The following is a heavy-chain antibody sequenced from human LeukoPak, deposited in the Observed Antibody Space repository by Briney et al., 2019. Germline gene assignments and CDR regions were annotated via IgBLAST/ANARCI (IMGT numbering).Heavy chain of an antibody. Sequence: SETLSLTCTVSGGSISSHYWSWIRQPPGKGLKWIGYIYYSGSTNYNPSLKSRVTISIDTSKNRFSLKLSSVTAADTAVYYCARDLSSSVAFDIWGQGTMVTVSS. CDR1: GGSISSHY. CDR3: ARDLSSSVAFDI. D-gene: IGHD6-6*01. CDR2: IYYSGST. J-gene: IGHJ3*02. V-gene: IGHV4-59*11.